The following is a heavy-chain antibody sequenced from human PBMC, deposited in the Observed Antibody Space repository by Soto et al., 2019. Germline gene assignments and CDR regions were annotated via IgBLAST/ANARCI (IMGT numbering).Heavy chain of an antibody. J-gene: IGHJ6*02. Sequence: SDTLSLTCTVTGGSIISSRYYWGWIRQPPGKGLEWIGSIYYSGSTYYNPSLKSRVTISVDTSKNQFSLKLSSVTAADTAVYYCARQYYDFWSGYLDYYYGMDVWGQGTTVS. CDR2: IYYSGST. CDR1: GGSIISSRYY. V-gene: IGHV4-39*01. CDR3: ARQYYDFWSGYLDYYYGMDV. D-gene: IGHD3-3*01.